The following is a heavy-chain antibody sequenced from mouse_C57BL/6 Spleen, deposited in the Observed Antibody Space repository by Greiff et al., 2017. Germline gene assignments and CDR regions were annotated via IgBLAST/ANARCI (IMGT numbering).Heavy chain of an antibody. CDR1: GSSFTSGYY. Sequence: EVKLLESGPGLVKPSQSLSLTCSVTGSSFTSGYYWNWIRQFPGNKLAWMGYISYDGSNNYNPSLKNRISITRDTSKNQFFLKLNSVTTEDTATYYCARDDGNSWYFDVWGTGTTVTVSS. J-gene: IGHJ1*03. CDR3: ARDDGNSWYFDV. V-gene: IGHV3-6*01. D-gene: IGHD2-1*01. CDR2: ISYDGSN.